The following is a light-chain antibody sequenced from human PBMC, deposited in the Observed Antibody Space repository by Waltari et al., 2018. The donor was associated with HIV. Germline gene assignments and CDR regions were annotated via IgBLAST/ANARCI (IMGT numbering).Light chain of an antibody. CDR3: QQTHSTPWT. CDR1: QSINKY. CDR2: AAS. Sequence: DIQMTQSPASLSASVGDRVTITCRASQSINKYLNWYQQRPGKPPTLLIFAASDLKSGVPSRFSGSASGTEFTLTVSSLQPEDFAIYYCQQTHSTPWTFGQGTKVEIK. V-gene: IGKV1-39*01. J-gene: IGKJ1*01.